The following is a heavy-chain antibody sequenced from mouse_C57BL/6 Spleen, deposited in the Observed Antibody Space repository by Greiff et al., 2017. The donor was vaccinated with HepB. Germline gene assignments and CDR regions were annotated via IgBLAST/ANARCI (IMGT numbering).Heavy chain of an antibody. CDR1: GYTFTSYW. CDR2: IDPSDSYT. J-gene: IGHJ4*01. D-gene: IGHD3-2*02. CDR3: ARGAAQATLIYSYAMDY. V-gene: IGHV1-69*01. Sequence: QVQLQQPGAELVMPGASVKLSCKASGYTFTSYWMHWVKQRPGQGLEWIGEIDPSDSYTNYNQKFKGKSTLTVDKSSSTAYMQLSSLTSEDSAVYYCARGAAQATLIYSYAMDYWGQGTSVTVSS.